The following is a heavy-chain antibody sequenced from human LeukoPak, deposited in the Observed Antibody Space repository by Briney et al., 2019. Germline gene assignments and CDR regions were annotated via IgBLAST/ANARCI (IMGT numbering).Heavy chain of an antibody. V-gene: IGHV3-73*01. D-gene: IGHD4-17*01. CDR2: IRSKANSYAT. Sequence: GGSLRLSCAASGFTFSGSAMHWVRQASGKGLEWVGRIRSKANSYATAYAASVKGRFTISRDDSKNTAYLQMNSLKTEDTAVYYCTRRLRSLDYWGQGTLVTVSS. CDR1: GFTFSGSA. CDR3: TRRLRSLDY. J-gene: IGHJ4*02.